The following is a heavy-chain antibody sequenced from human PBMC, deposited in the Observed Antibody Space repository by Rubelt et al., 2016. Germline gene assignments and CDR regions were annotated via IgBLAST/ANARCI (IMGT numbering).Heavy chain of an antibody. J-gene: IGHJ5*02. D-gene: IGHD3-10*01. CDR3: TKEPGGSGFDP. CDR2: IYYTGST. V-gene: IGHV4-39*07. CDR1: GGSISSGTDY. Sequence: QLQLQESGPGLVKPSETLSLTCTVSGGSISSGTDYWGWIRQPPGKGLEWIGSIYYTGSTYYNSSLKSRVTISLDMSKKYFSRKLTSVTAADTAVYYCTKEPGGSGFDPWGQGTLVTVSS.